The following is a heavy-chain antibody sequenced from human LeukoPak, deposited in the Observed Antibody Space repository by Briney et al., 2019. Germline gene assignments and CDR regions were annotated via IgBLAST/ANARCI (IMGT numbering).Heavy chain of an antibody. CDR2: INPIFGTA. J-gene: IGHJ6*02. V-gene: IGHV1-69*13. CDR1: GGTFSSYA. CDR3: ARVYLHCSSTSCYYYGMDV. D-gene: IGHD2-2*01. Sequence: SVKVSCTASGGTFSSYAISWVRQAPGQGLEWMGGINPIFGTANYAQKFQGRVTITADESTSTAYMELSSLRSEDTAVYYCARVYLHCSSTSCYYYGMDVWGQGTTVTISS.